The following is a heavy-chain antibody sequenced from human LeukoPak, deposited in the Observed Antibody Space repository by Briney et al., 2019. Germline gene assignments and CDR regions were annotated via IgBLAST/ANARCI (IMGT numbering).Heavy chain of an antibody. CDR1: GFSFDDYA. V-gene: IGHV3-43D*04. Sequence: PGGSLRLSCAASGFSFDDYAMHWVRQAPGKGLEWVSLISWDGGSTYYADSVKGRFTISRDNSRHTLYLQTNSLEAEDTALYYCAKDKEYSGFGPILSGYYYGMDVWGKGTTVTVSS. CDR3: AKDKEYSGFGPILSGYYYGMDV. J-gene: IGHJ6*04. CDR2: ISWDGGST. D-gene: IGHD5-12*01.